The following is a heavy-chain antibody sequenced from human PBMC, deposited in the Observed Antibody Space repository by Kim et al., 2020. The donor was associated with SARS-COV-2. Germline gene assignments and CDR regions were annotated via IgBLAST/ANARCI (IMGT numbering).Heavy chain of an antibody. J-gene: IGHJ4*02. V-gene: IGHV3-30*18. CDR3: AKDHGGRNDWYSSSWYHFDY. D-gene: IGHD6-13*01. Sequence: GGSLRLSCAASGFTFSSYGMHWVRQAPGKGLEWVAVISYDGSNKYYADSVKGRFTISRDNSKNTLYLQMNSLRAEDTAVYYCAKDHGGRNDWYSSSWYHFDYWGQGTLVTVSS. CDR2: ISYDGSNK. CDR1: GFTFSSYG.